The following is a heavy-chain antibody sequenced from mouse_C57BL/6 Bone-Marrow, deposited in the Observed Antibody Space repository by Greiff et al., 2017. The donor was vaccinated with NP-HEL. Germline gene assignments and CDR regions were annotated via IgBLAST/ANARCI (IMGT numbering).Heavy chain of an antibody. D-gene: IGHD4-1*01. CDR2: IDPENGDT. J-gene: IGHJ2*01. Sequence: EVKLVESGAELVRPGASVKLSCTASGFNIKDDYMHWVKQRPEQGLEWIGWIDPENGDTEYASKFQGKATITADTSSNTAYLQLSSLTSEDTAVYYCTPVTGYFDYWGQGTTLTVSS. CDR3: TPVTGYFDY. CDR1: GFNIKDDY. V-gene: IGHV14-4*01.